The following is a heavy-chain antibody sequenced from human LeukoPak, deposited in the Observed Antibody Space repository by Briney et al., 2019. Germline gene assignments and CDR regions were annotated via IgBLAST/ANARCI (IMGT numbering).Heavy chain of an antibody. CDR2: ISYDGSNK. V-gene: IGHV3-30*03. CDR3: ARDVGAGY. Sequence: PGRSLRLSCAASGFTFSSYGMHWVRQAPGKGLEWVAVISYDGSNKYYADSVKGRFTISRDNSKNTLYLQMNSLRAEDTAVYYCARDVGAGYWGQGTLVTVSS. CDR1: GFTFSSYG. D-gene: IGHD3-16*01. J-gene: IGHJ4*02.